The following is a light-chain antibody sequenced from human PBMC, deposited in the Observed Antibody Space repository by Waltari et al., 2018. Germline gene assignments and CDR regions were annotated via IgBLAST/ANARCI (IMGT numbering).Light chain of an antibody. CDR1: RRDVGGYNY. Sequence: QSALTQPAPVSGPPGQSITLSCTGTRRDVGGYNYVSWYQQHPGKAPKLMIYEVSNRPSGVSNRFSGSKSGNTASLTISGLQAEDEADYYCSSYTSSSTLYVFGTGTKVTVL. CDR2: EVS. V-gene: IGLV2-14*01. J-gene: IGLJ1*01. CDR3: SSYTSSSTLYV.